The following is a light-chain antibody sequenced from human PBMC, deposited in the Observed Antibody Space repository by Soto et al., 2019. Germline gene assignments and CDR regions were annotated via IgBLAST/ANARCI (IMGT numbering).Light chain of an antibody. CDR1: QGIRND. CDR3: QHYNSYSEA. V-gene: IGKV1-5*03. J-gene: IGKJ1*01. Sequence: DIQMTQSPSSLSASVGDRVTITCRASQGIRNDLSWYQQKPGKAPKLLIYKASTLKSGVPSRFSGSGSGTEFTLTISSLQPDDFATYYRQHYNSYSEAFGQGTKVDI. CDR2: KAS.